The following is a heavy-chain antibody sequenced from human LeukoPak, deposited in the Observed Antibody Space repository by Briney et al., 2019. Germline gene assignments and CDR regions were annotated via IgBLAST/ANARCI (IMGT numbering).Heavy chain of an antibody. V-gene: IGHV3-21*01. D-gene: IGHD1-7*01. J-gene: IGHJ5*02. CDR2: ISTSSSYI. CDR3: ARDSEGVTGTTSWFDP. Sequence: PGGSLRLSCAAPGFTFSSYSMNWVRQAPGKGLEWVSSISTSSSYIYYADSVKGRFTISRDNARNSLYLQMNSLRAEDTAVYYCARDSEGVTGTTSWFDPWGQGTLVTVSS. CDR1: GFTFSSYS.